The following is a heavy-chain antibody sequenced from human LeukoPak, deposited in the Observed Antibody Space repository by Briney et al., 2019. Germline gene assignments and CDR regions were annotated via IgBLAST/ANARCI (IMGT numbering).Heavy chain of an antibody. CDR1: GFTFSSYS. CDR3: ARAILGITDWYFDL. J-gene: IGHJ2*01. CDR2: ISSSSSYI. V-gene: IGHV3-21*01. Sequence: GGSLRLSCAASGFTFSSYSMNWVRQAPGKGLEWVSSISSSSSYIYYADSMKGRFTISRDSAKNSLYLQMNSLRAGDTAVYYCARAILGITDWYFDLWGRGTLVTVSS. D-gene: IGHD1-26*01.